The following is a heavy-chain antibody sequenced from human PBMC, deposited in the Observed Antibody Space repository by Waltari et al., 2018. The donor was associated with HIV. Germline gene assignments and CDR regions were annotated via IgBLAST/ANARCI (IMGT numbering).Heavy chain of an antibody. J-gene: IGHJ4*02. CDR1: GFTFSNSS. CDR2: ISYSNTTT. CDR3: ASGGHTSFDY. V-gene: IGHV3-48*02. D-gene: IGHD3-16*01. Sequence: EVHLVESGGGLVQPGGSLILSCAASGFTFSNSSVSWVRRAPGKGLEWISYISYSNTTTYYADSVKGRFTISRDNAKNSLYLQMNSLRDEDTAIYYCASGGHTSFDYWGQGTLVTVSS.